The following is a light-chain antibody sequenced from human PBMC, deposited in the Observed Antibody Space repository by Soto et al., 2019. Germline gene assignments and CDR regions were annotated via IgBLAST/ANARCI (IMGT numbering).Light chain of an antibody. Sequence: EIVLTQSPGTLSLSPGERATLSCRASQSVSSNLAWYQQKPGQAPRLLISGASSRATGIPDRFSGSGSGTDFNLTVSRLEPEDFAVYYCQQYGSSPRTFGQGTKVEIK. J-gene: IGKJ1*01. CDR2: GAS. CDR1: QSVSSN. CDR3: QQYGSSPRT. V-gene: IGKV3-20*01.